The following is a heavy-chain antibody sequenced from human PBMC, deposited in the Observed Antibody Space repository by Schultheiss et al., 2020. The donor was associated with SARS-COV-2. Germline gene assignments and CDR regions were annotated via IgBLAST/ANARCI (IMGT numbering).Heavy chain of an antibody. CDR3: ARDLYDSSAQGRKDTLDY. CDR1: GFTFSSYW. J-gene: IGHJ4*02. Sequence: GGSLRLSCAASGFTFSSYWMSWVRQAPGKGLEWVANIKQDGSEKYYVDSVKGRFTISRDNAKNSLYLQMNSLRAEDTAVYYCARDLYDSSAQGRKDTLDYWGQGTLVTVSS. D-gene: IGHD3-22*01. CDR2: IKQDGSEK. V-gene: IGHV3-7*03.